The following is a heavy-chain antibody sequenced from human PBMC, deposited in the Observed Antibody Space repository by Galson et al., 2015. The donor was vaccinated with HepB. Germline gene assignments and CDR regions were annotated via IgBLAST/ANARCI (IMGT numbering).Heavy chain of an antibody. D-gene: IGHD6-13*01. CDR3: ARAYSSSWYSYYYYGMDV. Sequence: SLRLSCAASGFTFDDYAMHWVRQAPGKGLEWVSGISWNSGSIGYADSVKGRFTISRDNAKNTLYLQMNSLRAEDTAVYYCARAYSSSWYSYYYYGMDVWGQGTTVTVSS. J-gene: IGHJ6*02. CDR1: GFTFDDYA. V-gene: IGHV3-9*01. CDR2: ISWNSGSI.